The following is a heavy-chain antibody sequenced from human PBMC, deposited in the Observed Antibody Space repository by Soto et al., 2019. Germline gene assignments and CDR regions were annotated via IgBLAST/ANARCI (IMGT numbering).Heavy chain of an antibody. CDR1: GYPFTSYG. D-gene: IGHD2-2*01. Sequence: GASVKVSCKASGYPFTSYGISWVRQAPGQGLEWMGWISAYNGDTNYAQKLQGRVTMTTDTSTSTAYMELRSLRSDDTAVYYCARDEIVVVPAAINPSYYYYGMDVWGQGTTVTVSS. CDR3: ARDEIVVVPAAINPSYYYYGMDV. CDR2: ISAYNGDT. J-gene: IGHJ6*02. V-gene: IGHV1-18*01.